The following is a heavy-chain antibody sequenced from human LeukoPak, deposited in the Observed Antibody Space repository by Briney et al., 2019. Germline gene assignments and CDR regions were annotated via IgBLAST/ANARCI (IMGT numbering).Heavy chain of an antibody. CDR1: GVSITDYY. CDR3: ARHPLRGGFDY. CDR2: IFHTGDT. Sequence: SETLSLTCTVSGVSITDYYWSWIRQPPGKGLEWIAYIFHTGDTRYNPSLKSRITISLNTSKNQFSLKLNSVTAADTAVYYCARHPLRGGFDYWGQGTLVTVSS. J-gene: IGHJ4*02. V-gene: IGHV4-59*08.